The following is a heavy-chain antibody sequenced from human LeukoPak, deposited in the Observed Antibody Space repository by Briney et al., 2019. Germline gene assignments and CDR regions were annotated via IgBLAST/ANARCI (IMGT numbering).Heavy chain of an antibody. V-gene: IGHV1-18*01. CDR2: ISAYNGNT. D-gene: IGHD2-2*01. CDR3: ARDQGYCSSTSCYNWFDP. J-gene: IGHJ5*02. Sequence: ASVKVSCKASGYTFTSYGISWVRQAPGQGLEGMGRISAYNGNTNYAQKLQGRVTMTTDTSTSTAYMELRSLRSDDTAVYYCARDQGYCSSTSCYNWFDPWGQGTLVTVSS. CDR1: GYTFTSYG.